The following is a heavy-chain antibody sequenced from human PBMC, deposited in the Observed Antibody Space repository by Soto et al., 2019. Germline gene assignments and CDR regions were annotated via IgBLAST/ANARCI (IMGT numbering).Heavy chain of an antibody. CDR2: ISAYNGNT. J-gene: IGHJ4*02. CDR1: GYTFTSYG. Sequence: ASVKVSCKASGYTFTSYGISWVRQAPGQGLEWMGWISAYNGNTNYAQKLQGRVTMTTDTSTSTAYMELRSLRSEDTAVYYCATSSSTMIVVVTQGSFDYWGQGTLVTVSS. CDR3: ATSSSTMIVVVTQGSFDY. V-gene: IGHV1-18*01. D-gene: IGHD3-22*01.